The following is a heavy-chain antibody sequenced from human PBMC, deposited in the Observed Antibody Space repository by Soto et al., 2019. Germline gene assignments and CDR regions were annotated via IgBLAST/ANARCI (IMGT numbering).Heavy chain of an antibody. D-gene: IGHD4-17*01. J-gene: IGHJ4*02. CDR3: ARDRATVTTYFDY. V-gene: IGHV4-31*03. CDR1: GGSISSGGYY. CDR2: IYYSGST. Sequence: SETLSLTCTVSGGSISSGGYYWSWIRQHPGKGLEWIGYIYYSGSTYYNPSLKSRVTISVDTSKNQFSLKLSSVTAADTAVYYCARDRATVTTYFDYWGQGTLGTVS.